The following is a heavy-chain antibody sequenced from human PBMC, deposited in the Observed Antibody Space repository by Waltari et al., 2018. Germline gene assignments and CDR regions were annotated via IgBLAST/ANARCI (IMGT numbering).Heavy chain of an antibody. V-gene: IGHV3-21*02. J-gene: IGHJ4*02. CDR3: ATGGWGFYLGY. CDR1: GFGFSDYS. D-gene: IGHD7-27*01. Sequence: EVQLVESGGGLVKPGGSLRPSCAASGFGFSDYSMNWVRQAPGRGLEWVSSISSNGAYTHYADSVKGRFTISRDNAKNSLFLQMNSLRAEDTAMYYCATGGWGFYLGYWGQGTVVTVSS. CDR2: ISSNGAYT.